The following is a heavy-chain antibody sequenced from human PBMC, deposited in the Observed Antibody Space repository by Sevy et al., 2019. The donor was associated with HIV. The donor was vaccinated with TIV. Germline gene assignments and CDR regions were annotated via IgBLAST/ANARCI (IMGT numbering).Heavy chain of an antibody. CDR2: ISYVGKT. CDR1: GGSISSSGSF. CDR3: VNIFAH. J-gene: IGHJ5*02. V-gene: IGHV4-39*02. Sequence: SETLSLTCTVSGGSISSSGSFWGWIRQSPGWGLEWIGDISYVGKTNYNPSLRGRVTISRDTSNNHFSLRLSSVSAADTGVYYCVNIFAHWGQGTLVTVST.